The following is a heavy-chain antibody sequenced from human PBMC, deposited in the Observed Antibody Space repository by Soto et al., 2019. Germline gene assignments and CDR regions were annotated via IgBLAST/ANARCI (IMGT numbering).Heavy chain of an antibody. D-gene: IGHD2-21*01. J-gene: IGHJ4*02. CDR2: ISGSGGST. V-gene: IGHV3-23*01. CDR3: AKRAIHMIVPNYFDY. Sequence: GGSLRLSCAASRFTFSSYAMSWVRQAPGKGLEWVSAISGSGGSTYYADSVKGRFTISRDNSKNTLYLQMNSMRVEDTAVYYYAKRAIHMIVPNYFDYWGQGTLVTVSS. CDR1: RFTFSSYA.